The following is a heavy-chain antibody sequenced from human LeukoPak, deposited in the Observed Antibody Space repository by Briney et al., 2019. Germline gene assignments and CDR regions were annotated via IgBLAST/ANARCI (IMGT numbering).Heavy chain of an antibody. D-gene: IGHD3-22*01. CDR3: ARMRTYYYDSSGYPGGAFDY. CDR2: IYYSGST. Sequence: PSETLSLTCTVSGGSISSYYWSWIRQPPGKGLEWIGYIYYSGSTNYNPSLKSRVTISVDTSKNQFSLKLSSVTAADTAVYYCARMRTYYYDSSGYPGGAFDYWGQGTLVTVSS. J-gene: IGHJ4*02. V-gene: IGHV4-59*01. CDR1: GGSISSYY.